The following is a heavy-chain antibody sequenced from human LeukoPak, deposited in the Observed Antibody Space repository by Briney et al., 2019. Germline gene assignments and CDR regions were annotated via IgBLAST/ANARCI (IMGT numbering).Heavy chain of an antibody. CDR3: ARVEGGRAKGWWFDP. J-gene: IGHJ5*02. D-gene: IGHD2-15*01. Sequence: KTSETLSLTCTVSGGSISSYYWSWIRQPAGKGLEWIGRVYTSGSTNYNPSLKSRVTMSVDTSKNQFSLKLSSVIAADTAVYYCARVEGGRAKGWWFDPWGQGTLVTVSS. V-gene: IGHV4-4*07. CDR2: VYTSGST. CDR1: GGSISSYY.